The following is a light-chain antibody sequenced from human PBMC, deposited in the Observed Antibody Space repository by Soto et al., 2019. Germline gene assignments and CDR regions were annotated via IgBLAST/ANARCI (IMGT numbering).Light chain of an antibody. CDR2: DAS. CDR1: QSVSSY. Sequence: EIVLTQSPATLSLSPGERATLSCRASQSVSSYLAWYQQKPGQAPRLLIYDASNRATGIPARFSGSGSGTDFTLTISSLEPEDFASYYCQQRSNWPPKVTFGQGTLLEIK. CDR3: QQRSNWPPKVT. J-gene: IGKJ5*01. V-gene: IGKV3-11*01.